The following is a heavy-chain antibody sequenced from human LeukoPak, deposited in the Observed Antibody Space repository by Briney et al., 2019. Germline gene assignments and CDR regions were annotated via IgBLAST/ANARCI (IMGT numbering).Heavy chain of an antibody. Sequence: GASVKVSCKASGYTFTRYGISWVRQAPGQSLEWMGWISTYNGNTNYAENLQGRVTMTTDTSTSTAYMELRSLRSDDSAVYYCARDHCTSSACYYDNWFDPWGPGTLVTVSS. CDR2: ISTYNGNT. CDR1: GYTFTRYG. J-gene: IGHJ5*02. V-gene: IGHV1-18*01. CDR3: ARDHCTSSACYYDNWFDP. D-gene: IGHD2-2*01.